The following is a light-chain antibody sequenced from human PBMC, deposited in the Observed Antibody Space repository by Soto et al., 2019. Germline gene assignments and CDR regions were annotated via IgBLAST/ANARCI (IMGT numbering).Light chain of an antibody. J-gene: IGLJ1*01. CDR1: SGDIGAYNY. Sequence: QSVLTQPPSASGSPGQSVTISCTGTSGDIGAYNYVSWYQQHPGKAPKLIIYGVYHRPSGVSTRFSASKSAYTASLTISGLQAEDEADYYCSSFTTTYFYVFGPGTKVTVL. V-gene: IGLV2-14*01. CDR3: SSFTTTYFYV. CDR2: GVY.